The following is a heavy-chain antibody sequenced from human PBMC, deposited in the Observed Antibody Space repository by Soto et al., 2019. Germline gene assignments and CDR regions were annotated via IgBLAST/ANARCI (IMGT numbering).Heavy chain of an antibody. CDR2: INPSGGAT. V-gene: IGHV1-46*01. J-gene: IGHJ4*02. CDR1: GYTFTRYY. CDR3: ASTDLGYSYGRSARDY. D-gene: IGHD5-18*01. Sequence: QVQLVQSGAEVKKPGASVKVSCKASGYTFTRYYMHWLRQAPGQGLEWMGIINPSGGATDYAQKFQGRVTMTSDTSTSTVYMELSSLKSEDTAVYYCASTDLGYSYGRSARDYWGQGTLVTVSS.